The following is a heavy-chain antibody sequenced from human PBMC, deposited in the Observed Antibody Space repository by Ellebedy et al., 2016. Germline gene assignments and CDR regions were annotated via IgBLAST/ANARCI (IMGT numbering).Heavy chain of an antibody. CDR1: GYTFTSYG. D-gene: IGHD2-2*01. CDR2: ISAYNGNT. V-gene: IGHV1-18*04. CDR3: ARDRYCSSTSCYAFYYYGMDV. J-gene: IGHJ6*02. Sequence: ASVKVSCXASGYTFTSYGISWVRQAPGQGLEWMGWISAYNGNTNYAQKLQGRVTMTTDTSTSTAYMELRSLRSDDTAVYYCARDRYCSSTSCYAFYYYGMDVWGQGTTSPSP.